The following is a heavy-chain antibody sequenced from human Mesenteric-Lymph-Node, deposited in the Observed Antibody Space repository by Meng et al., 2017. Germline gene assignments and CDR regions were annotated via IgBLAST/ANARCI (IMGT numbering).Heavy chain of an antibody. CDR1: GFPFNNYA. Sequence: GGSLRLSCAASGFPFNNYAMAWVRQAPGKGPEWVSSLTASRGDIYYADSVRGRFSISRDNAKNSLSLQMNSLRVEDTAVYYCARSDYGGSSYYFDYWGQGALVTVSS. V-gene: IGHV3-21*01. CDR2: LTASRGDI. D-gene: IGHD4-23*01. CDR3: ARSDYGGSSYYFDY. J-gene: IGHJ4*02.